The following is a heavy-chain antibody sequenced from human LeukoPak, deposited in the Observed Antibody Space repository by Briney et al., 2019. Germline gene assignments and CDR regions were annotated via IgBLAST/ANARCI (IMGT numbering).Heavy chain of an antibody. D-gene: IGHD5-18*01. CDR2: LNEDGSTT. V-gene: IGHV3-23*01. J-gene: IGHJ4*02. Sequence: GGSLRLSCVASEFTFSDYAMSWVRQAPGKGLEWVSGLNEDGSTTFYADSVQGRFIISRDNSQNIVYLQMSSLRVEDTAVYYCARGTVDTTIYYFDYWGQGTLVTVSS. CDR1: EFTFSDYA. CDR3: ARGTVDTTIYYFDY.